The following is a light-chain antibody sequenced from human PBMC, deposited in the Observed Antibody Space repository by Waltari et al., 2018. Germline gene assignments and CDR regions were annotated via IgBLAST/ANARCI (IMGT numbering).Light chain of an antibody. CDR2: KVS. J-gene: IGKJ1*01. CDR3: MQTTHSPRT. CDR1: QSLVHSDGNTY. Sequence: DVVMTQSPLSLSVSLGQPASISCRSSQSLVHSDGNTYLNWFQQRPGQSPRRLIYKVSRRESGVPDRFSGSGSGTDFTLKISRVEAGDVGVYYCMQTTHSPRTFGQGTKVEI. V-gene: IGKV2-30*02.